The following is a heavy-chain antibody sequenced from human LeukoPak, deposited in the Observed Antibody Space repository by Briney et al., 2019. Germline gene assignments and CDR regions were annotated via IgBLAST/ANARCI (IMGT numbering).Heavy chain of an antibody. CDR1: GFSLSPFA. D-gene: IGHD6-13*01. CDR3: AKDWEAASDAFDM. Sequence: GDSLRLSCAASGFSLSPFAMGWVRHPPGKGLEWVSAISSSSHSAYYADSVRGRFTISRDNSKNTLYLQMNSLRADDTAIYYCAKDWEAASDAFDMWGQGTTVIVSS. V-gene: IGHV3-23*01. CDR2: ISSSSHSA. J-gene: IGHJ3*02.